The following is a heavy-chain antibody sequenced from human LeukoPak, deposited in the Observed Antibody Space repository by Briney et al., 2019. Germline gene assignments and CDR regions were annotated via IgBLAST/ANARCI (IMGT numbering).Heavy chain of an antibody. D-gene: IGHD3-22*01. J-gene: IGHJ4*02. Sequence: ASVKVSCKASGYTFTNYGFSWVRQAPGQGLEWMGWISAYNGNTNYAQKLQGRVTITTDESTSTAYIELSSLRSEDTAVYYCARDWGYDSSGYYYRPFDYWGQGTLVTVSS. CDR1: GYTFTNYG. CDR3: ARDWGYDSSGYYYRPFDY. V-gene: IGHV1-18*01. CDR2: ISAYNGNT.